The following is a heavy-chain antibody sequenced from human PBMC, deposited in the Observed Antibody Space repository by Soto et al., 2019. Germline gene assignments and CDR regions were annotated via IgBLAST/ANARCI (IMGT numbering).Heavy chain of an antibody. V-gene: IGHV1-58*02. CDR2: IVVGSGNT. CDR3: AAGWFGELNFDY. Sequence: GASVKVSCKASGFTFTSSAMHWVRQARGQRLEWIGWIVVGSGNTNYAQKFQERVTITRDMSTSTAYMELSSLRSEDTAVYYCAAGWFGELNFDYWGQGTLVTVSS. CDR1: GFTFTSSA. D-gene: IGHD3-10*01. J-gene: IGHJ4*02.